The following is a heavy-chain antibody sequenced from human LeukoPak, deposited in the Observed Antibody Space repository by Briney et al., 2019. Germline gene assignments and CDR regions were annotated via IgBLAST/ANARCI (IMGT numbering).Heavy chain of an antibody. D-gene: IGHD3-22*01. J-gene: IGHJ4*02. CDR3: ARGYYDSSGTFDY. CDR2: IYYSGST. V-gene: IGHV4-59*08. CDR1: GGSISSYY. Sequence: SETLSLTCTVSGGSISSYYWSWIRQPPGKGLEWIGYIYYSGSTNYNPSLKSRVTISVDTSKNQFSLKLSSVTAADTAVYYCARGYYDSSGTFDYWGQGTLVTVSS.